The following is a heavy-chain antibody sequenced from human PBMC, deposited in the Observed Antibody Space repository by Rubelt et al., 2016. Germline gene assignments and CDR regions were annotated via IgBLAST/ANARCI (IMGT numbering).Heavy chain of an antibody. D-gene: IGHD4-17*01. CDR1: GSTFRSYG. Sequence: AASGSTFRSYGMNWVRQAPGKGLEWVGVIWYDGSNKYYADSVKGRFTISRDNSKNMLFLQMNSLTAEDTALYYGASARGDYTSDYWGQGTLVTVSS. V-gene: IGHV3-33*01. CDR2: IWYDGSNK. CDR3: ASARGDYTSDY. J-gene: IGHJ4*02.